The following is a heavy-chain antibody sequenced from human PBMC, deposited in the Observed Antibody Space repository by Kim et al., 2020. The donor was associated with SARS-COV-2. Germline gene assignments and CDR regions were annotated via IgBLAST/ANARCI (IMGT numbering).Heavy chain of an antibody. Sequence: GGSLRLSCVASGFTFSAYGIHWVRQAPGKGLEWVAVISSDGSNKYYADSVNGRFTISRDNSRTTLYLQMNSLRAEDTAVYYCTIDSHWGQGTLVTVSS. J-gene: IGHJ4*02. CDR1: GFTFSAYG. V-gene: IGHV3-30*03. CDR2: ISSDGSNK. CDR3: TIDSH.